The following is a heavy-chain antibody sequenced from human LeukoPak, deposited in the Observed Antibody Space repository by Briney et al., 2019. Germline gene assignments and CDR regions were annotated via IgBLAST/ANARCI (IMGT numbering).Heavy chain of an antibody. CDR2: INAGNGNT. Sequence: GGSLRLSCAASGFTFSNYAMHWVRQAPGQRLEWMGWINAGNGNTKYSQKFQGRVTITRDTSASTAYMELSSLRSEDTAVYYCARGNDPPYSSSWFYAFDIWGQGTMVTVSS. D-gene: IGHD6-13*01. J-gene: IGHJ3*02. CDR1: GFTFSNYA. CDR3: ARGNDPPYSSSWFYAFDI. V-gene: IGHV1-3*01.